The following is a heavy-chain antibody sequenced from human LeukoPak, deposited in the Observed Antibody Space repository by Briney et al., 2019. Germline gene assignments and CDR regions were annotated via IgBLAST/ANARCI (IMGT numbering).Heavy chain of an antibody. Sequence: PSETLSLTCAVCGGSFSGYYWSWIRQPPGKGLEWIGEINHSGSTNYNPSLKSRVTISVDTSKNQFSLKLSSVTAADTAVYYCARGVGATTHDFDYWGQGTLVTVSS. J-gene: IGHJ4*02. V-gene: IGHV4-34*01. CDR3: ARGVGATTHDFDY. CDR2: INHSGST. CDR1: GGSFSGYY. D-gene: IGHD1-26*01.